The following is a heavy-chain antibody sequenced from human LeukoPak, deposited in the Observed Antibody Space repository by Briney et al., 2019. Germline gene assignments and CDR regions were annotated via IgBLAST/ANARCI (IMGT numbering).Heavy chain of an antibody. V-gene: IGHV3-74*01. CDR3: ARASQGVIFDY. D-gene: IGHD3-10*01. J-gene: IGHJ4*02. CDR1: AFTFSNYW. CDR2: INSDGSNT. Sequence: GGSLRLSCAASAFTFSNYWMEWVRQAPGKGLGWVSRINSDGSNTNYADSVKGRFTISRDNAKNTLYLQMSSLRAEDTAVYYCARASQGVIFDYWGQGTLVTVSS.